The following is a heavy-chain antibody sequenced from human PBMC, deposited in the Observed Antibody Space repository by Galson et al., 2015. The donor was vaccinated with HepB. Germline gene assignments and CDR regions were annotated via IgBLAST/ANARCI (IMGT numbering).Heavy chain of an antibody. J-gene: IGHJ3*02. CDR3: ARHELTGTVEDAFDI. CDR2: VNPGDSDT. Sequence: QSGAEVKKPGESLKISCKGSGYSFARYWIAWVRQKPGKGLEWMGIVNPGDSDTKYSPSFQGQVTISADKSISTAYLQWSSLKASDTAMYFCARHELTGTVEDAFDIWGQGTMVTVSS. V-gene: IGHV5-51*01. CDR1: GYSFARYW. D-gene: IGHD1-7*01.